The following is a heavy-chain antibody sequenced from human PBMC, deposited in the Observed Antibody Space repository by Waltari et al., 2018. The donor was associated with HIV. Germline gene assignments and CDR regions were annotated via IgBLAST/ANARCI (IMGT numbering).Heavy chain of an antibody. V-gene: IGHV3-49*03. J-gene: IGHJ4*02. D-gene: IGHD3-10*01. CDR1: GFTFGDYA. CDR2: IRSKAYGGTT. Sequence: EVQLVESGGGLMQPGRSLRLSCTASGFTFGDYAMNWFRQAPGKGLEWVGFIRSKAYGGTTEYAASLKGRFSISRDDSKNIAYLQMNSLKTEDTAVYYCTRGKNLWFGESPLDHWGQGTLVIVSS. CDR3: TRGKNLWFGESPLDH.